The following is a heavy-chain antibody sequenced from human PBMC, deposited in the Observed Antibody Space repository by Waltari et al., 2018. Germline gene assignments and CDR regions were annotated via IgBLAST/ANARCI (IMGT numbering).Heavy chain of an antibody. CDR1: GVSISNSW. V-gene: IGHV4-4*02. CDR2: MFHDGRT. Sequence: QVRLLESGPGLVKPSGTLPLTCDVSGVSISNSWWVWVRQPPGKGLYWIGEMFHDGRTKYNPSLESRVSIFVAQSTNQLLLNLNSVTAAYTAVYYCASHVTLPTTRGFDHWGQGTLVIVSS. J-gene: IGHJ5*02. CDR3: ASHVTLPTTRGFDH. D-gene: IGHD1-26*01.